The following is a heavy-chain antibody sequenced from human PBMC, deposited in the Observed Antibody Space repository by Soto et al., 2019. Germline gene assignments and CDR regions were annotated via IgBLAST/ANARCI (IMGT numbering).Heavy chain of an antibody. CDR3: ASEYYYDSSGTGRNWFDP. Sequence: QVQLVQSGAEVKKPGSSVKVSCKASGGTFSSYAISWVRQAPGQGLEWMGGIIPIFGTANYAQKFQGRVTINADESTSTAYMELSSLRSEDTAVYYCASEYYYDSSGTGRNWFDPWGQGTLVTVSS. D-gene: IGHD3-22*01. CDR2: IIPIFGTA. V-gene: IGHV1-69*01. CDR1: GGTFSSYA. J-gene: IGHJ5*02.